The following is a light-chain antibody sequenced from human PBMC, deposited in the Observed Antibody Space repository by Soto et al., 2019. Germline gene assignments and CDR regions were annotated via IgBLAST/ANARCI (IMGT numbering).Light chain of an antibody. V-gene: IGKV3-20*01. CDR3: QQYGSSLYT. Sequence: NVLTQSPGTLSLSPGDRATLSCRASQRVSSNYLAWYQQRPGQAPRLLIYGASSRATGIPDRFSGSGSGTDFTLTINRLEPEDFAVYYCQQYGSSLYTFGQGTKVDIK. J-gene: IGKJ2*01. CDR1: QRVSSNY. CDR2: GAS.